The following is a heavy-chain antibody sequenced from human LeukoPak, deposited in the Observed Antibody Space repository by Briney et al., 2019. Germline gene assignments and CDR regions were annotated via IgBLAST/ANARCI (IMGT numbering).Heavy chain of an antibody. CDR1: GYTFTSYA. J-gene: IGHJ5*02. CDR3: ARGGYSSSWYFFDYYDSFNWFDP. D-gene: IGHD6-13*01. V-gene: IGHV7-4-1*02. Sequence: ASVKVSCTASGYTFTSYAMNWVRQAPGQGLEWMGWINTNTGNPTYAQGFTGRFVFSLDTSVSTAYLQISSLKAEDTAVYYCARGGYSSSWYFFDYYDSFNWFDPWGQGTLVTVSS. CDR2: INTNTGNP.